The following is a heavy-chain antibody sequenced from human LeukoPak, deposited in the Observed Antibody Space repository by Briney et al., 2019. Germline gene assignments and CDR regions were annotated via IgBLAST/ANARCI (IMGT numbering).Heavy chain of an antibody. CDR1: GFTFSNAW. Sequence: GGSLRLSCAASGFTFSNAWMSWVRQAPGKGLEWVGRIKSKTDGGTTDYAAPVKGRFTISRDDSKNTLYLQMTSLKTEDTAVYYCTGGHYDSSGYLGWGQGTLVTVSS. CDR3: TGGHYDSSGYLG. D-gene: IGHD3-22*01. J-gene: IGHJ4*02. V-gene: IGHV3-15*01. CDR2: IKSKTDGGTT.